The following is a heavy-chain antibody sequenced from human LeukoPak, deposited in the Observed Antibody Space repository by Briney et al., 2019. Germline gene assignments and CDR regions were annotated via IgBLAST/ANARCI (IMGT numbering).Heavy chain of an antibody. V-gene: IGHV3-30*04. CDR2: ISYDGSNK. CDR3: AKDRRYSSSYWFDP. CDR1: GFTFSSYA. Sequence: GRSLRLSCAASGFTFSSYAMHWVRQAPGKGLEWVAVISYDGSNKYCADSVKGRFTISRDNSKNTLYLQMNSLRAEDTAVYYCAKDRRYSSSYWFDPWGQGTLVTVSS. D-gene: IGHD6-6*01. J-gene: IGHJ5*02.